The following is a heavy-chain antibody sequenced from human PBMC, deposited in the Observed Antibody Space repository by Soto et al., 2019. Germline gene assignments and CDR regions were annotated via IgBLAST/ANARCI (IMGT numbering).Heavy chain of an antibody. Sequence: ASVKVSCKASGYTFTGYGITWVRQAPGQGLEWMGWISGYNGDTNYAQNLQGRVTMTTDTSTSTAYMELRSQISDDTAVYYCARGGKAIEFATLDFWGQGTMVPVSS. CDR2: ISGYNGDT. CDR3: ARGGKAIEFATLDF. J-gene: IGHJ4*01. V-gene: IGHV1-18*04. CDR1: GYTFTGYG. D-gene: IGHD3-16*01.